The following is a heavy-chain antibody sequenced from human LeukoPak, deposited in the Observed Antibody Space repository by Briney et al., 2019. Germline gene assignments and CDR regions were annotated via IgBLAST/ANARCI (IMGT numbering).Heavy chain of an antibody. V-gene: IGHV4-38-2*02. Sequence: SSETLSLTCTVSGYSISSGYFWGWIRQPPGKGLACIGTIYHSGSTYYNPSLKSRVTISVDTSKNQFSLKLNSVTAADTAVYYCARIYSSSWFLNWFDPWGQGTLVTVSS. CDR1: GYSISSGYF. CDR2: IYHSGST. J-gene: IGHJ5*02. CDR3: ARIYSSSWFLNWFDP. D-gene: IGHD6-13*01.